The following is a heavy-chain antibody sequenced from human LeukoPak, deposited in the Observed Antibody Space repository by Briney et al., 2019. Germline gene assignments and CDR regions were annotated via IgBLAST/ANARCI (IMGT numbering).Heavy chain of an antibody. J-gene: IGHJ4*02. V-gene: IGHV4-61*02. CDR1: GVSISSGSYY. CDR3: ARIVVADFDY. CDR2: LYASGST. D-gene: IGHD3-22*01. Sequence: SQTLSLTCTVSGVSISSGSYYWSWIRQPAGEGLECIGRLYASGSTYYNPSLKSRVTMSVDTSKNQFSLKLSSVTAADTAVYYCARIVVADFDYWGQGTLVTVSS.